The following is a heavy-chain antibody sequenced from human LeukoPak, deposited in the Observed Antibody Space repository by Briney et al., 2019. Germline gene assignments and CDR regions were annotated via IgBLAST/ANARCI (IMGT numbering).Heavy chain of an antibody. CDR3: AKMPVSYSSGWTNFDY. CDR2: ISGSGGST. CDR1: GFTFNNAW. J-gene: IGHJ4*02. Sequence: GGSLRLSCAASGFTFNNAWMSWVRQAPGKGLEWVSGISGSGGSTYYADSVKGRFTISRDNSKNTLYLQMSSLRAEDTAVYYCAKMPVSYSSGWTNFDYWGQGTLVTVSS. D-gene: IGHD6-19*01. V-gene: IGHV3-23*01.